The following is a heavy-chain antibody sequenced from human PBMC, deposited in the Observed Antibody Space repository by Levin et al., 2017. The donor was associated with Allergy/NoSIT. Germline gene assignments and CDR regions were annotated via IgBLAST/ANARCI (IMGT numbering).Heavy chain of an antibody. CDR2: ISDDGSNK. J-gene: IGHJ6*02. Sequence: GGSLRLSCAASGFSFSSYGMHWVRQAPGKGLVWVAVISDDGSNKYYADSVKGRFTIYRDNSKNTLYLQMNSLRAEDTAVYYCAKGGIVVVTYGMDVWGQGTTVTVSS. CDR3: AKGGIVVVTYGMDV. D-gene: IGHD3-22*01. V-gene: IGHV3-30*18. CDR1: GFSFSSYG.